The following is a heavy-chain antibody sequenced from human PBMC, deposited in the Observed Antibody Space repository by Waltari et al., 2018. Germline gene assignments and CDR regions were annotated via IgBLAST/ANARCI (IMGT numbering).Heavy chain of an antibody. CDR2: ISYDGKNT. V-gene: IGHV3-30*18. J-gene: IGHJ4*02. Sequence: QVQLVESGGGVVQPGGSLRLSCEASGITLSRDGMHWVRQAPSKGRGVMAVISYDGKNTYYSDSVKGRFTISRDNSKNTLYLQMNSLRPEDTAVYYCAKSLETGATAFDYWGQGTLVTVSS. CDR3: AKSLETGATAFDY. D-gene: IGHD1-26*01. CDR1: GITLSRDG.